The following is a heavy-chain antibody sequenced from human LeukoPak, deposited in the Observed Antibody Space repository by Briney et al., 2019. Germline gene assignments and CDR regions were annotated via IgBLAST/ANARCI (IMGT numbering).Heavy chain of an antibody. Sequence: GGSLRLSCEVPGLTLSRYSMTWVRQAPGKGLEWVCAISTDSDYIYYGDSVKGRFTVSRDNAKNSLYLQMNSLRAEDTALYYCVRASYSTTWYLDSWGQGTLVTVSS. CDR1: GLTLSRYS. J-gene: IGHJ4*02. V-gene: IGHV3-21*01. CDR2: ISTDSDYI. CDR3: VRASYSTTWYLDS. D-gene: IGHD2/OR15-2a*01.